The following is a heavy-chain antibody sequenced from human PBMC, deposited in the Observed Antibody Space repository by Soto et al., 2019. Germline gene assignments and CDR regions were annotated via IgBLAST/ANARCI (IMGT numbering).Heavy chain of an antibody. D-gene: IGHD1-1*01. CDR1: GFTFSSYS. CDR2: ISSSSSTI. J-gene: IGHJ5*02. V-gene: IGHV3-48*01. Sequence: GGSLRLSCAASGFTFSSYSMNWVRQAPGKGLEWVSYISSSSSTIYYADSVKGRFTISRDNAKNSLYLQMNSLRAEDTAVYYCARDRAGSTGREGRRYWFDPWGQGTLVTVSS. CDR3: ARDRAGSTGREGRRYWFDP.